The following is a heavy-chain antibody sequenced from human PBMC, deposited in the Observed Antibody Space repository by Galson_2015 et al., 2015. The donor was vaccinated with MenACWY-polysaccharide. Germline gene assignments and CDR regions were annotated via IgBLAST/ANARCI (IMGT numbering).Heavy chain of an antibody. CDR3: ARGAGATSGASRFDP. V-gene: IGHV4-59*08. CDR2: IYDSDSGST. J-gene: IGHJ5*01. D-gene: IGHD1-1*01. Sequence: SETLSLTCTVSGGSMSRYYWSWIRQPPGKGLEWIGYIYDSDSGSTNYNPSLKSRVTISADTSKNQFSLILSSVTAADTAVYFCARGAGATSGASRFDPWGQGTLVTVSS. CDR1: GGSMSRYY.